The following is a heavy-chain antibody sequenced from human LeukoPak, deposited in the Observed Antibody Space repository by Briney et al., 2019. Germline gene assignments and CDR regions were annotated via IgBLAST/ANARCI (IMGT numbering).Heavy chain of an antibody. J-gene: IGHJ4*02. CDR3: ARRIDAVATIDY. Sequence: SETLSLTCTVSGGSISSSSYYWGWIRQPPGKGLEWIGSICYSGSTYYNPSLKSRLIISVDTSKNEFSLRLSSVTAADTAVYFCARRIDAVATIDYWGQGTLVTVSS. D-gene: IGHD5-12*01. V-gene: IGHV4-39*01. CDR2: ICYSGST. CDR1: GGSISSSSYY.